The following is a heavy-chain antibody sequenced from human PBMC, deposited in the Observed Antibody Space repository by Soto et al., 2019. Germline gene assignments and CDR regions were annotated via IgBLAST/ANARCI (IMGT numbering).Heavy chain of an antibody. CDR1: SGSVSSNNW. CDR2: ISHSRTT. CDR3: ARENSGFDP. Sequence: PSETLSLTCAVSSGSVSSNNWWTWVRQPPGRGLEWIGEISHSRTTRYNPSLKSRVTMSVDKSKNQFSLKLNSVTAADTAVYYCARENSGFDPWGQGTLVTVSS. V-gene: IGHV4-4*02. D-gene: IGHD1-1*01. J-gene: IGHJ5*02.